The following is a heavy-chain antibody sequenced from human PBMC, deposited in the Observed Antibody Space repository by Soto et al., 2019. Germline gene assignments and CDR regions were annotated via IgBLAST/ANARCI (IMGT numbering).Heavy chain of an antibody. CDR1: GFTFSSFT. J-gene: IGHJ4*02. CDR2: ISYDGTKT. V-gene: IGHV3-30-3*01. D-gene: IGHD6-19*01. CDR3: ARLPTSSRGDRLDY. Sequence: QAQLVESGGGVVRPGRSLRLSCAVSGFTFSSFTMHWVRQAPGKGLQWVALISYDGTKTYYADSVKDRFTISRDNSKNTLFLQMNSRRPEDKAVYHWARLPTSSRGDRLDYWGQGTLVTVSS.